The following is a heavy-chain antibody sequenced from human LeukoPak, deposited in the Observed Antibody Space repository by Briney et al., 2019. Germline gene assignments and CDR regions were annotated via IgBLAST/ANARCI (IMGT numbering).Heavy chain of an antibody. J-gene: IGHJ4*02. CDR2: IYYSGST. CDR3: ASRHYYDSSGYYLFDY. Sequence: SETLSLTCTVSGGSISSSSYYWGWIRQPPGKGLEWIGSIYYSGSTYYNPSLKSRVTISVDTSKHQFSLKLSSVTAADTAVYYCASRHYYDSSGYYLFDYWGQGTLVTVSS. CDR1: GGSISSSSYY. D-gene: IGHD3-22*01. V-gene: IGHV4-39*07.